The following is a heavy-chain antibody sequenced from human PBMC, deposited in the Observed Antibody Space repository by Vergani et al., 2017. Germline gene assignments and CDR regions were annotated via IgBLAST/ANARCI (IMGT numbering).Heavy chain of an antibody. V-gene: IGHV1-2*02. Sequence: QVQLVQSGAEVKKPGASVKVSCKDSGYTFTGYYMHWVRQAPGQGLEWMGWINPNSGGTHYAQKFQGRVTMTRDTSISTAYMELSRLRSYDTAVYYCARGRTRQLVRVDYWGQGTLVTVSS. J-gene: IGHJ4*02. CDR2: INPNSGGT. D-gene: IGHD6-6*01. CDR1: GYTFTGYY. CDR3: ARGRTRQLVRVDY.